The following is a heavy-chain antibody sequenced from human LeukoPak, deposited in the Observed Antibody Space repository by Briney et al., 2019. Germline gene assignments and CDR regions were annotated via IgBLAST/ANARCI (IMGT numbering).Heavy chain of an antibody. CDR2: IDYSGST. V-gene: IGHV4-59*01. J-gene: IGHJ3*01. D-gene: IGHD1-26*01. CDR3: ARGRRSSGRHDAFDV. CDR1: GGSISTYY. Sequence: SETLSLSCTVSGGSISTYYWSWIRQPPGKGLEWIGYIDYSGSTNYNPSLKSRVTISLDTSKNQFSVKLSSLTTADTAVYYCARGRRSSGRHDAFDVWGQGTMVTVSS.